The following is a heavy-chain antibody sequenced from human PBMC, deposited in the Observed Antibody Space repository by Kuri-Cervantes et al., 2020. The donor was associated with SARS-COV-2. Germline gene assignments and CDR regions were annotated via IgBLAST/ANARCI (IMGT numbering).Heavy chain of an antibody. V-gene: IGHV3-33*08. D-gene: IGHD3-3*01. CDR1: GFTFSSYG. J-gene: IGHJ4*02. CDR3: AREMGRFWSNYYPTYFDY. Sequence: GESLKISCAASGFTFSSYGMHWVRQAPGKGLEWVAVIWYDGSNKYYADSVKGRFTISRDNSKNTLYLQMNSLRAEDTAVYYCAREMGRFWSNYYPTYFDYWGQGTLVTVSS. CDR2: IWYDGSNK.